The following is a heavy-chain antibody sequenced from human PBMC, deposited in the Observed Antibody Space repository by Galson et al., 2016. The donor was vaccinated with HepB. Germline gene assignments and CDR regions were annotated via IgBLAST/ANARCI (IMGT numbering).Heavy chain of an antibody. Sequence: LRLSCAASGFSFSDYSMNWVRQAPGKGLEWIGEINQSGNTNYQPSLKSRVTMSIDTSNNQFSLKLSSVTAADTAVYYCARAVSGFKYCGGDCYLFRNYFDDWDQGTLVTVSS. D-gene: IGHD2-21*02. J-gene: IGHJ4*02. V-gene: IGHV4-34*01. CDR2: INQSGNT. CDR1: GFSFSDYS. CDR3: ARAVSGFKYCGGDCYLFRNYFDD.